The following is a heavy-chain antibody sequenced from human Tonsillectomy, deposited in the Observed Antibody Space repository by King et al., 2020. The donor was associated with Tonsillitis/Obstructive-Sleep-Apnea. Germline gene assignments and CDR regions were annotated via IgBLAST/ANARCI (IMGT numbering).Heavy chain of an antibody. CDR1: GFSLSTSGVG. J-gene: IGHJ5*02. V-gene: IGHV2-5*02. CDR2: IYWDDDK. D-gene: IGHD1-26*01. Sequence: ITLKESGPTLVKPTQTLTLTCTFSGFSLSTSGVGVGWIRQPPGKALEWLALIYWDDDKRYSPSLKSRLTITKDTSKNQVVLTMTNMDPVDTATHYCAHSRELLCGSWFDPWGQGTLVTVSS. CDR3: AHSRELLCGSWFDP.